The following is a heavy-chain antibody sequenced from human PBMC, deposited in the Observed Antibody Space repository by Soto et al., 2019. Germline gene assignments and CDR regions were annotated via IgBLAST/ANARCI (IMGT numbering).Heavy chain of an antibody. J-gene: IGHJ6*02. CDR2: INHSGST. V-gene: IGHV4-34*01. D-gene: IGHD3-3*01. CDR3: ARGYRYYDFWSGYRPYYYYGMDV. CDR1: GGSFSDYY. Sequence: SETLSLTCAVYGGSFSDYYWSWIRQPPGKGLEWIGEINHSGSTNYNPSLKSRVTISVDTSKNQFSLKLSSVTAADTAVYYCARGYRYYDFWSGYRPYYYYGMDVWGQGTTVTVSS.